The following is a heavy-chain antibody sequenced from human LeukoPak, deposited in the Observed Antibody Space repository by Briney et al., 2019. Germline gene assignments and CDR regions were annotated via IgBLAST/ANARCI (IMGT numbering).Heavy chain of an antibody. CDR1: GYTFTSYA. CDR2: INTNTGNP. V-gene: IGHV7-4-1*02. J-gene: IGHJ6*02. Sequence: AASVKVSCKASGYTFTSYAMNWVRQAPGQGLEWMGWINTNTGNPTYAQGFTGRFVFSLDTSVSTAYLQISSLKAEDTAVYYCARDRAVAVAERPYYYGMGVWGQGTTVTVSS. CDR3: ARDRAVAVAERPYYYGMGV. D-gene: IGHD6-19*01.